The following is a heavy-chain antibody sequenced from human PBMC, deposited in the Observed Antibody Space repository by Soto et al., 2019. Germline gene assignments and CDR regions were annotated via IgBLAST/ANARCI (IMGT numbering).Heavy chain of an antibody. V-gene: IGHV3-23*01. D-gene: IGHD3-10*01. CDR3: ASSAHGSGSSFDY. CDR2: ISGSGGST. CDR1: GFTFSSYA. J-gene: IGHJ4*02. Sequence: PGGSLRLSCAASGFTFSSYAMSWVRQAPGKGLEWVSAISGSGGSTYYAQKLEGRVTITADKSTSTAYMELNSLIAEDTDVYYCASSAHGSGSSFDYWGQGTLVTVSS.